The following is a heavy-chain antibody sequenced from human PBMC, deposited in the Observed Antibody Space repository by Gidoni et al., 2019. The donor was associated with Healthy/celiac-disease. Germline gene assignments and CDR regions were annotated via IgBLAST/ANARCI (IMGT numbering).Heavy chain of an antibody. CDR2: IYYSGST. CDR1: GGSISSYY. J-gene: IGHJ4*02. CDR3: ARRVVEMATMGYFDY. D-gene: IGHD5-12*01. Sequence: QVQLQESGPGLVKPSETLSLTCPFSGGSISSYYWSWIRQPPGKGREWIGYIYYSGSTNYNPSLKSRVTISVDTSKNQFSLKLSSVTAADTAVYYCARRVVEMATMGYFDYWGQGTLVTVSS. V-gene: IGHV4-59*08.